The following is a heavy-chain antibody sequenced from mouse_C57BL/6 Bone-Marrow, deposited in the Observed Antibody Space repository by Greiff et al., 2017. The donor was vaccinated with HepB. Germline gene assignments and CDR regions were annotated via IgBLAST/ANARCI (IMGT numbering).Heavy chain of an antibody. Sequence: DVKLVESEGGLVQPGSSMKLSCTASGFTFSDYYMAWVRQVPEKGLEWVANINYDGSSTYYLDSLKSRFIISRDNAKNILYLQMSSLKSEDTATYYCARVDGYPAWFAYWGQGTLVTVSA. CDR1: GFTFSDYY. V-gene: IGHV5-16*01. D-gene: IGHD2-3*01. J-gene: IGHJ3*01. CDR2: INYDGSST. CDR3: ARVDGYPAWFAY.